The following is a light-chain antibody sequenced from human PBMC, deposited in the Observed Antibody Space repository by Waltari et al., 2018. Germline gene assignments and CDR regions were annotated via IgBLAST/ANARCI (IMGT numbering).Light chain of an antibody. CDR2: EVS. Sequence: QSALTQPASVSGSPGQSITISCTGTSSDVGGYNYVSWYQQHPGKAPKLMIYEVSNRPSGGSNRFSGSKSGNTASLTISGLQAEDEADYYCSSYTSSSTLSVVFGGGTKLTVL. J-gene: IGLJ2*01. V-gene: IGLV2-14*01. CDR3: SSYTSSSTLSVV. CDR1: SSDVGGYNY.